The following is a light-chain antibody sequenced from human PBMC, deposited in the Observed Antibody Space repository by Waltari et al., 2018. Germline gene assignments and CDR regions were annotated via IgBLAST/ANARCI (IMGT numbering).Light chain of an antibody. J-gene: IGKJ1*01. CDR2: DAS. Sequence: EIVLTQSPGTLSLSPGERATLSYRASQSVSRFLAWYQQKPGQAPRLLIYDASTRVTGIPDRFSGSGSGTDFSLTISRLEPEDFAVYYCQKFGTLPATFGQGTKVEVK. CDR1: QSVSRF. V-gene: IGKV3-20*01. CDR3: QKFGTLPAT.